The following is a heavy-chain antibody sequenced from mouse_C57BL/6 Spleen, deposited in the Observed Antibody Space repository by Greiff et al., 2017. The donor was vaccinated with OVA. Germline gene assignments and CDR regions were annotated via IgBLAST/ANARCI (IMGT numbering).Heavy chain of an antibody. V-gene: IGHV1-59*01. J-gene: IGHJ2*01. CDR3: AREARYYSNYSFDY. CDR1: GYTFTSYW. Sequence: VQLKQPGAELVRPGTSVKLSCKASGYTFTSYWMHWVKQRPGQGLEWIGVIDPSDSYTNYNQKFKGKATLTVDTSSSTAYMQLSSLTSEDSAVYYCAREARYYSNYSFDYWGQGTTLTVSS. CDR2: IDPSDSYT. D-gene: IGHD2-5*01.